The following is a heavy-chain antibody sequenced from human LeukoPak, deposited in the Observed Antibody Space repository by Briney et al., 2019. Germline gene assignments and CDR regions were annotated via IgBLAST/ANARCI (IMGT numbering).Heavy chain of an antibody. D-gene: IGHD3-10*01. J-gene: IGHJ5*02. CDR3: AKVKRTYYGSGSYALDWFDP. CDR2: ISGSGGST. CDR1: GFTFSSYA. V-gene: IGHV3-23*01. Sequence: GGSLRLSCAASGFTFSSYAMSWVRQAPGKGLEWVSAISGSGGSTYYADSVKGRFTISRDNSKNTLYLQMNSLRAEDTAVYCCAKVKRTYYGSGSYALDWFDPWGQGTLVTVSS.